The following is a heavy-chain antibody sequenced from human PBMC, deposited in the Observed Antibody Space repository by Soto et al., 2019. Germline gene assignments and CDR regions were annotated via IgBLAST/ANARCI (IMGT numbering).Heavy chain of an antibody. D-gene: IGHD3-10*01. CDR2: LSGTGDSA. CDR3: ARDNGNYGSGSFAH. V-gene: IGHV3-23*01. CDR1: GFTFSSYA. Sequence: EVQLLESGGGLVQPGGSLRLSCAASGFTFSSYALSWVRQAPGKGLEWGSALSGTGDSADYANSVKGRFTISRDDSKTTLYLVMSSLRVEDTAIYYCARDNGNYGSGSFAHWGQGTLVTVSS. J-gene: IGHJ4*02.